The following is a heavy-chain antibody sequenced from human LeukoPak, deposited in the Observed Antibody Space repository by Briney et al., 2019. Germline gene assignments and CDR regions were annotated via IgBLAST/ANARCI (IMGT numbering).Heavy chain of an antibody. Sequence: GGSLRLSCAASGFTFDDYAMHWVRQAPGKGLQWISSINWVGDTSSYADSVKGRFTVSRDNTKGSLYLHMHSLRSEDTALYYCAKDRQYGDYGGGDFFDSWGQGTLVTVSS. D-gene: IGHD4-17*01. CDR1: GFTFDDYA. V-gene: IGHV3-43D*03. J-gene: IGHJ4*02. CDR2: INWVGDTS. CDR3: AKDRQYGDYGGGDFFDS.